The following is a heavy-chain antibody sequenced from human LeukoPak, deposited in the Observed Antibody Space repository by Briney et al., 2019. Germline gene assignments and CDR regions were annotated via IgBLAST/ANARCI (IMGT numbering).Heavy chain of an antibody. Sequence: SETLSLTCTVSGGSISSYYWSWIRQPPGKGLEWIGYVLYSGSTNYNPSLKSRVTISLDTSKNRFSLNLSSVTAADTAVYYCARRSTSFNYAMDVWGQGTTVTVSS. CDR1: GGSISSYY. D-gene: IGHD2/OR15-2a*01. J-gene: IGHJ6*02. V-gene: IGHV4-59*08. CDR2: VLYSGST. CDR3: ARRSTSFNYAMDV.